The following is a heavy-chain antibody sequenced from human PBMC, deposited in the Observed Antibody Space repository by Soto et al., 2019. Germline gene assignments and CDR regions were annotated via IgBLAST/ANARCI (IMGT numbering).Heavy chain of an antibody. D-gene: IGHD6-6*01. J-gene: IGHJ6*02. CDR3: ARDVGNSSSSYYYYGMDV. V-gene: IGHV1-69*13. CDR1: GGTFSSYA. Sequence: SVKVSCKASGGTFSSYAISWVRQAPGQRLEWMGGIIPIFGTANYAQKFQGRVTITADESTSTAYMELSSLRSEDTAVYYCARDVGNSSSSYYYYGMDVWGQGTTVTVPS. CDR2: IIPIFGTA.